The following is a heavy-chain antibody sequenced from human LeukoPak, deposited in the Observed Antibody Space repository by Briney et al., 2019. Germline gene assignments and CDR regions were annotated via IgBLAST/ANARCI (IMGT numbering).Heavy chain of an antibody. Sequence: SETLSLTCTVSGGSMSSYYWSWIRQPPGKGLEWIGYIYYSGSTNYNPSLKSRVTISVDTSKNQFSLKLSSVTAADTAVYYCARLPLAAAGRGYYYYYGMDVWGQGTTVTVSS. J-gene: IGHJ6*02. V-gene: IGHV4-59*08. CDR3: ARLPLAAAGRGYYYYYGMDV. D-gene: IGHD6-13*01. CDR1: GGSMSSYY. CDR2: IYYSGST.